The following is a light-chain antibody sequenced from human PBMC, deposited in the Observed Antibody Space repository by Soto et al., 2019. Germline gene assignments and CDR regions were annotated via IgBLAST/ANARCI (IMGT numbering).Light chain of an antibody. V-gene: IGKV1-39*01. CDR2: AAS. CDR1: QSISSY. J-gene: IGKJ1*01. Sequence: DIQMTQSPSSLSASVGGRVTIACRASQSISSYLNWYQLKPGKAPKLLIYAASSLQSGVPSRFSGSGSGTVFTLTISSLQPEDFAIYYCQQSFNTPWTFGQGTKVDIK. CDR3: QQSFNTPWT.